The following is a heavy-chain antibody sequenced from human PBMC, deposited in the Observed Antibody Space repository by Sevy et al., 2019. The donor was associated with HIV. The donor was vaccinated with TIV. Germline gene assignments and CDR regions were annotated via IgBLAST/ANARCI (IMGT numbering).Heavy chain of an antibody. J-gene: IGHJ3*02. Sequence: SQTLSLTCAISGDSVSSNSAAWNRIRQSPSRGLEWLGRTYYRSKWYNDYAVSVKSRITINPDTSKNQFSLQLNSVTPEDTAVYYCSSGWDDAFDIWGQGTMVTVSS. V-gene: IGHV6-1*01. CDR3: SSGWDDAFDI. CDR1: GDSVSSNSAA. CDR2: TYYRSKWYN. D-gene: IGHD6-19*01.